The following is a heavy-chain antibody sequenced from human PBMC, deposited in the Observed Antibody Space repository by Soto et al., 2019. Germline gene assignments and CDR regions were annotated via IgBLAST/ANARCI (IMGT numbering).Heavy chain of an antibody. V-gene: IGHV4-31*03. D-gene: IGHD3-10*01. CDR2: IYYGGST. Sequence: ASETLSLTCSVSGGSISSSGYYWSLVRHPPGKGLEWIGYIYYGGSTYYNPSLRSRVTISADASNNQFSLKLSSVTAADTAVYYCTYGLGSPYYFDYWGQGTLVTVSS. CDR1: GGSISSSGYY. CDR3: TYGLGSPYYFDY. J-gene: IGHJ4*02.